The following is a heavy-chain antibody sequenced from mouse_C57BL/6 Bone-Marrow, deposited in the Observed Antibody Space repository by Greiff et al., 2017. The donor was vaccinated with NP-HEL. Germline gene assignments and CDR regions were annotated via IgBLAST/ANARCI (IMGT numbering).Heavy chain of an antibody. Sequence: DVHLVESGGGLVQPGGSLKLSCAASGFTFSDYGMAWVRQAPRKGPEWVAFISNLAYSIYYADTVTGRFTISRENAKNTLYLEMSSLRSEDTAMYYCARHGGLHYAMDYWGQGTSVTVSS. V-gene: IGHV5-15*01. D-gene: IGHD2-4*01. CDR1: GFTFSDYG. CDR2: ISNLAYSI. J-gene: IGHJ4*01. CDR3: ARHGGLHYAMDY.